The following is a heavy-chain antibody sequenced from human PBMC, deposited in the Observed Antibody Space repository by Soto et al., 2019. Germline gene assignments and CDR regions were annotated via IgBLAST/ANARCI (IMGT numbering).Heavy chain of an antibody. J-gene: IGHJ1*01. V-gene: IGHV4-34*01. D-gene: IGHD3-22*01. Sequence: LSLTCAVYGGSFSGYYWSWIRQPPGKGLEWIGKINHSGSSNYNPSLKSRVTISVDTSKNQFSLRLSSVTAADTAVYYCASPYYDSSGFSRWGQGTLVTVSS. CDR1: GGSFSGYY. CDR2: INHSGSS. CDR3: ASPYYDSSGFSR.